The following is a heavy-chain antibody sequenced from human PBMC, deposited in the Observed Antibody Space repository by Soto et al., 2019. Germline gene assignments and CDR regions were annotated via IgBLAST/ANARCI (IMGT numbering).Heavy chain of an antibody. CDR2: ISWNSGSI. CDR1: GFTFDDYA. D-gene: IGHD3-10*01. V-gene: IGHV3-9*01. Sequence: GGSLRLSCAASGFTFDDYAMHWVRQAPGKGLEWVSGISWNSGSIGYADSVKGRFTISRDNAKNSLYLQMNSLRAEDTALYYCAKVTMVRGVRGIGHFDYWGQGTLVTVSS. J-gene: IGHJ4*02. CDR3: AKVTMVRGVRGIGHFDY.